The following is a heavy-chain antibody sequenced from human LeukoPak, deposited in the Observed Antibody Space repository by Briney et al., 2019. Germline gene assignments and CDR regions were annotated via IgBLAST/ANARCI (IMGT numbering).Heavy chain of an antibody. Sequence: PSETLSLTCAVYGGSFSGYYWSWIRQPPGKELEWIGEINHSGSTNYNPSLKSRVTISVDTSKNQFSLKLSSVTAADTAVYYGARGTGYWGQGTLVTVSS. V-gene: IGHV4-34*01. CDR2: INHSGST. CDR1: GGSFSGYY. J-gene: IGHJ4*02. CDR3: ARGTGY.